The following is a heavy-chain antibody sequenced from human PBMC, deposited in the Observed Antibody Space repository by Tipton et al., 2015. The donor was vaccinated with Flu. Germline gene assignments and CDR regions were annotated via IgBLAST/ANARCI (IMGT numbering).Heavy chain of an antibody. D-gene: IGHD5-18*01. CDR1: GFSFVSYE. CDR3: GRGGRPDTAMVIDY. CDR2: ISGTGSPI. V-gene: IGHV3-48*03. J-gene: IGHJ4*02. Sequence: SLRLSCAASGFSFVSYEMNWVRQAPGKGLEWISCISGTGSPIYYAGSVKGRFTISRDNAKNSLYLQMNSLRADDTAVYYCGRGGRPDTAMVIDYWGQGILVTVSS.